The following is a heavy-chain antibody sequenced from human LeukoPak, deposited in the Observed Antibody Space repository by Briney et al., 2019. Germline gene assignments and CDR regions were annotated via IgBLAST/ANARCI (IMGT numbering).Heavy chain of an antibody. CDR3: ARLRGVFGYYYGSGSSGWFDP. V-gene: IGHV4-34*01. J-gene: IGHJ5*02. CDR1: GGSISSYY. Sequence: SETLSLTCTVSGGSISSYYWSWIRQPPGKGLEWIGEINHSGSTNYNPSLKSRVTISVDTSKNQFSLKLSSVTAADTAVYYCARLRGVFGYYYGSGSSGWFDPWGQGTLVTVSS. D-gene: IGHD3-10*01. CDR2: INHSGST.